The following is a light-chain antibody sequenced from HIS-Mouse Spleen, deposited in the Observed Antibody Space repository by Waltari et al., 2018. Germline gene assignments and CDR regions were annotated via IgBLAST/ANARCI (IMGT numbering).Light chain of an antibody. CDR3: CSYAGSSTFSWV. J-gene: IGLJ3*02. V-gene: IGLV2-23*03. CDR1: SSDVWSYNL. Sequence: QSALTQPASVSGSPGQSITISCTGTSSDVWSYNLVSWYQPHPGKAPKLMIYEGSKRPSGVSNRFSGSKSGNTASLTISGLQAEDEADYYCCSYAGSSTFSWVFG. CDR2: EGS.